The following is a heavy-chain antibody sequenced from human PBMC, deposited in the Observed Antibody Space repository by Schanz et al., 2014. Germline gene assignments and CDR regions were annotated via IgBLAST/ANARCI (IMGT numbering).Heavy chain of an antibody. D-gene: IGHD5-12*01. V-gene: IGHV3-33*08. J-gene: IGHJ4*02. CDR3: ARKVVATIGGYYDN. CDR2: ISYDGSKK. CDR1: GFMFSSYG. Sequence: QVQLVESGGGVVQPGRSLRLSCAASGFMFSSYGMHWVRQAPGKGLEWVGVISYDGSKKSYADSVKGRFTISRDNSKNALFLQMNSLRAEDTAVYYCARKVVATIGGYYDNWGQGTLVTVSS.